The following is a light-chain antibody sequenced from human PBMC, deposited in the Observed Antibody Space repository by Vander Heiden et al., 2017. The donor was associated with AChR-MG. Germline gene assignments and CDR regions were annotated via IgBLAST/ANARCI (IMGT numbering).Light chain of an antibody. CDR2: EVN. CDR3: CSYAGSSTWV. J-gene: IGLJ2*01. CDR1: SSDVGGYYL. Sequence: QSALTQPASVSGSPGQSITVSCTGTSSDVGGYYLVSWYQQHPGKAPKLMIYEVNKRPSGVANRFSGSKSGNTASLTISGLQAEDEADYYCCSYAGSSTWVFGGGIKLTVL. V-gene: IGLV2-23*02.